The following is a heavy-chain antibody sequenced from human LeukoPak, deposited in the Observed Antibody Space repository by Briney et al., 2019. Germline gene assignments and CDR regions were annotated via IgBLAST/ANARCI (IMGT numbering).Heavy chain of an antibody. CDR1: GFTFNSYG. J-gene: IGHJ4*02. Sequence: GGSLRLSCVASGFTFNSYGMHWVRQAPGKGLEWVAVITFDASNKYYADSVKGRFTISRDNSKNTLYLQMSSLRPEDTAVYYCAKVGETGYYSPEYYWGQGTLVTVSS. D-gene: IGHD3-9*01. CDR2: ITFDASNK. V-gene: IGHV3-30*18. CDR3: AKVGETGYYSPEYY.